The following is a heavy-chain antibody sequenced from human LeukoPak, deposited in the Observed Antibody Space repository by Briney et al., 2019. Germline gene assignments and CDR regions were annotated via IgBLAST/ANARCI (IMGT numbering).Heavy chain of an antibody. V-gene: IGHV1-2*02. D-gene: IGHD3-10*01. CDR2: INPNSGDT. Sequence: ASVKVSCKASGYTFTGYYMHWVRQAPGQGLEWMGWINPNSGDTNYAQKFQGRVTMTRDTSISTAYMELSRLTSDDTAVYYCARLYYYGSGSYYYFDYWGQGTLVTVSS. CDR1: GYTFTGYY. J-gene: IGHJ4*02. CDR3: ARLYYYGSGSYYYFDY.